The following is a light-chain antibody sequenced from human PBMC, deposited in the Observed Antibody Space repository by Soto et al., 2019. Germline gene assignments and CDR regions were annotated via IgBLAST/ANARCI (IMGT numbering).Light chain of an antibody. CDR2: GAS. Sequence: EIVLTQSPGTLSLSPGERATLSCRASQRVRSNLAWYQQKPGKSPRLLIYGASSRATATPDRFSGSGSGTDLSLTISSLEPEDFAVYYCQQRSNWPTFGQGTRLENK. CDR3: QQRSNWPT. V-gene: IGKV3-11*01. J-gene: IGKJ5*01. CDR1: QRVRSN.